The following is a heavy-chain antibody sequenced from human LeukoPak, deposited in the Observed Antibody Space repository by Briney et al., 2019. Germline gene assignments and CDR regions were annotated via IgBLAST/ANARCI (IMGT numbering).Heavy chain of an antibody. D-gene: IGHD3-9*01. CDR1: GGSISSYY. V-gene: IGHV4-59*01. CDR2: THTTGST. Sequence: PSETLSLTXTVSGGSISSYYWSWIRQPPGKGLEWIGYTHTTGSTSYNPSLKSRVTILVDTSTNQFSLRLRSVTAADTAVYYCARSLMYYDIFSGYSPQNFDYWAREPWSPSPQ. J-gene: IGHJ4*02. CDR3: ARSLMYYDIFSGYSPQNFDY.